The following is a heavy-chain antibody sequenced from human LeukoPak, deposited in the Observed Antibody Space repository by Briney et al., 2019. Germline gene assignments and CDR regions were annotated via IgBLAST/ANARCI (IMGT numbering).Heavy chain of an antibody. D-gene: IGHD4/OR15-4a*01. CDR2: IKQDGSEK. J-gene: IGHJ4*02. V-gene: IGHV3-7*01. Sequence: PGGSLRLSCAASEFTFNNYWMSWVRQAPGKGLEWVANIKQDGSEKYYVDSVKGRFTISRDNAKNSLYLQMNSLRAEDTAVYYCARGLVITGGDLDYWGQGTLVTVSS. CDR1: EFTFNNYW. CDR3: ARGLVITGGDLDY.